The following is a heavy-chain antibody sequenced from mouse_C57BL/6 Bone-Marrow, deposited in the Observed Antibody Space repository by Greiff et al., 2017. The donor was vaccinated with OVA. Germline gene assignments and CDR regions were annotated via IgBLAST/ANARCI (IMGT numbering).Heavy chain of an antibody. V-gene: IGHV1-80*01. D-gene: IGHD4-1*01. CDR3: ALNWDLAY. CDR2: IYPGDGDT. CDR1: GYAFSSYW. Sequence: QVQLQQSGAELVKPGASVKISCKASGYAFSSYWMNWVKQRPGKGLEWIGQIYPGDGDTNYNGKFKSKATLTVDTSSSTAYMQLSSLTSEDSAVYYCALNWDLAYWGQGTLVTVSA. J-gene: IGHJ3*01.